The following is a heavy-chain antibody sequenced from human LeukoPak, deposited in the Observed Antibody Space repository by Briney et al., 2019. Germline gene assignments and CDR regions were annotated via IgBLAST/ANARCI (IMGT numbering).Heavy chain of an antibody. CDR1: GFSLSDYG. J-gene: IGHJ4*02. Sequence: GGSLRLSCSASGFSLSDYGMSWVRQAPGKGLEWVSYITMNSVRFYADSMKGRFTISRDNDKNSVYLQMNSLRAEDTAVYYCARAAYSGSYYPRDYWGQGTLVTVSS. CDR3: ARAAYSGSYYPRDY. V-gene: IGHV3-69-1*01. CDR2: ITMNSVR. D-gene: IGHD1-26*01.